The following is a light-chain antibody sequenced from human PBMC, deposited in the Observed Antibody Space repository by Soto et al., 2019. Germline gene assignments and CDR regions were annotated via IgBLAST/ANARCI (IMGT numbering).Light chain of an antibody. CDR1: QSINIY. CDR3: QQSYRSPYT. J-gene: IGKJ2*01. CDR2: AAS. V-gene: IGKV1-39*01. Sequence: IQLTQSPSSLSASVGDRVTVTCRASQSINIYLNWYQQKPGKAPTLLIYAASSLQSGVPSRFSGGRSLTEFTLTISSLQTEDFATYYCQQSYRSPYTFGQGTKLEI.